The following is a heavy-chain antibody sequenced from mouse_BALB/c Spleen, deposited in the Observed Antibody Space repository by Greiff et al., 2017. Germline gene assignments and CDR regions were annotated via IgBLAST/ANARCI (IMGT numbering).Heavy chain of an antibody. CDR3: NARRRYDEFAD. CDR1: GFNIKDYY. Sequence: EVMLVASGAELVRSGASVKLSCTASGFNIKDYYMHWVKQRPEQGLEWIGWIDPENGDTEYAPKFQGKATMTADTSSNTAYLQLSSLTSEDTAVYYCNARRRYDEFADWGQGTLVTVSA. J-gene: IGHJ3*01. V-gene: IGHV14-4*02. D-gene: IGHD2-14*01. CDR2: IDPENGDT.